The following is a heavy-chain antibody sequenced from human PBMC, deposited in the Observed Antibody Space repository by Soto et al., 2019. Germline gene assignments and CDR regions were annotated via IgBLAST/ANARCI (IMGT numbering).Heavy chain of an antibody. CDR2: SYSGGST. D-gene: IGHD5-12*01. Sequence: GGSLRLSCVASGFTVSNNYMSWVCQAPGKGLEWVSVSYSGGSTDYADSVKGRFTISRDNSKNTLYLQMNSLRADDMAVYYCARARDGYNFLYEPTWGQGTLVTVSS. CDR3: ARARDGYNFLYEPT. V-gene: IGHV3-53*01. CDR1: GFTVSNNY. J-gene: IGHJ4*02.